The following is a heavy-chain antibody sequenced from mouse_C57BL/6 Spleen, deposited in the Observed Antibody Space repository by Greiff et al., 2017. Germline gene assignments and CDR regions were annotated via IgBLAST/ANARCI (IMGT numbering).Heavy chain of an antibody. V-gene: IGHV1-26*01. D-gene: IGHD1-1*01. CDR1: GYTFTDYY. Sequence: EVQLQQSGPELVKPGASVKISCKASGYTFTDYYMNWVKQSHGKSLEWIGDINPNNGGTSYNQKFKGKATLTVDKSSSTAYMELRSLTSEDSAVYYYARGITTVVGAMDYWGQGTSVTVSS. CDR2: INPNNGGT. CDR3: ARGITTVVGAMDY. J-gene: IGHJ4*01.